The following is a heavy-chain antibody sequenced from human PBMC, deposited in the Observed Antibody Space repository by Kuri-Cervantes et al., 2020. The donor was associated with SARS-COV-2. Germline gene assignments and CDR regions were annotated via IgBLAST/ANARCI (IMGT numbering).Heavy chain of an antibody. D-gene: IGHD3-22*01. CDR3: ARSDSRGWFDP. CDR2: ISSSSSYI. V-gene: IGHV3-21*04. Sequence: GESLKISCAASGFTFGSYSMNWVRQAPGKGLEWVSSISSSSSYIYYADSVKGRFTISRDNFKNTLYFQMNSLRTEDTAVYYCARSDSRGWFDPWGQGTLVTVSS. CDR1: GFTFGSYS. J-gene: IGHJ5*02.